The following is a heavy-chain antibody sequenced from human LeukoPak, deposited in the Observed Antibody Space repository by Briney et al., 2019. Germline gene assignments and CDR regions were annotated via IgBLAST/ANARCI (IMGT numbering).Heavy chain of an antibody. Sequence: SVTVSCTASGGTFSSYAISWVRQALGQGLEWMGGIIPIFGTANYAQKFQGRVTITADESTSTAYMELSSLRSEDTAVYYCARDSGPDTAMDQYYYYGMDVWGQGTTVTVSS. D-gene: IGHD5-18*01. CDR1: GGTFSSYA. CDR3: ARDSGPDTAMDQYYYYGMDV. J-gene: IGHJ6*02. CDR2: IIPIFGTA. V-gene: IGHV1-69*13.